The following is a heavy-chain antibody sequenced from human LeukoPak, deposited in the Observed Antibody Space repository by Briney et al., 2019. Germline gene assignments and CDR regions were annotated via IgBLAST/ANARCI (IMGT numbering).Heavy chain of an antibody. J-gene: IGHJ6*03. CDR1: GYTFTSYD. CDR2: MNPNSGNT. Sequence: GASVKVSCKASGYTFTSYDINWVRQATGQGLEWMGWMNPNSGNTGYAQKFQGRVTMTRNNSISTAYMELSSLRSEDTAVYYCARGRGIPYYYYYMDVWGKGTTVTISS. CDR3: ARGRGIPYYYYYMDV. D-gene: IGHD6-13*01. V-gene: IGHV1-8*01.